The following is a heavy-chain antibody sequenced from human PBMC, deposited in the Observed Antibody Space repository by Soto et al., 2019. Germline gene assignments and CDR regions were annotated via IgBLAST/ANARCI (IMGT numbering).Heavy chain of an antibody. Sequence: EVQLVESGGGLVQPGRSLRLSCAASGVTFGDYAVTWLRQAPGEGLEWVGFIRSKAYGGTTDYAASVKDRFTISRDDSKSIAYLQMSRLRTEDTAVYYCTPALSYWYFDLWGRGNLVTVAS. CDR3: TPALSYWYFDL. CDR2: IRSKAYGGTT. CDR1: GVTFGDYA. J-gene: IGHJ2*01. V-gene: IGHV3-49*03.